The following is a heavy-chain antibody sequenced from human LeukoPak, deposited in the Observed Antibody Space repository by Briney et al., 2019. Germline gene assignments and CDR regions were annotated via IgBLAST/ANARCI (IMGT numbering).Heavy chain of an antibody. CDR1: GFTFTNHW. J-gene: IGHJ4*02. V-gene: IGHV3-74*01. CDR2: IDFDGTII. Sequence: TGGSLRLSCAASGFTFTNHWMQWIRQAPGKGPMRVSRIDFDGTIITYADSVEGRFTISRDNTKNMLYLQMNSLRVDDTAVYYCARDLTWNQVDFWGQGTLVTVSS. D-gene: IGHD1-14*01. CDR3: ARDLTWNQVDF.